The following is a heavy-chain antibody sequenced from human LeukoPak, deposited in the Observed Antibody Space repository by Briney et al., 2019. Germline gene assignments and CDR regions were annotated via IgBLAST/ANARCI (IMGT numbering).Heavy chain of an antibody. J-gene: IGHJ6*02. CDR2: IYTTGLT. Sequence: PGGSLRLSCAASGFTVNSYYMNWVRQAPGKGLEWVSVIYTTGLTYYKGSVKGRFTISRDNAKNTLYLQMNSLRAEDTAVYYCARDAVDTANAVWGQGTTVTVSS. CDR1: GFTVNSYY. D-gene: IGHD5-18*01. CDR3: ARDAVDTANAV. V-gene: IGHV3-66*01.